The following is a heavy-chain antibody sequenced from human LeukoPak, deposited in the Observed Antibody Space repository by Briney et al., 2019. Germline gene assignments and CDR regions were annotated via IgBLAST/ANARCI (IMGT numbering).Heavy chain of an antibody. V-gene: IGHV1-18*01. Sequence: ASVKVSCKPSGYTFTSYGISWVRQAPGQGLAWMGWISAYNGNTNYAQKLQDRVTMTTETSTSTAYMELRSLRSDDTAVYYCARDIFSSTNWFDPWGQGTLVTVSS. D-gene: IGHD6-6*01. CDR3: ARDIFSSTNWFDP. J-gene: IGHJ5*02. CDR1: GYTFTSYG. CDR2: ISAYNGNT.